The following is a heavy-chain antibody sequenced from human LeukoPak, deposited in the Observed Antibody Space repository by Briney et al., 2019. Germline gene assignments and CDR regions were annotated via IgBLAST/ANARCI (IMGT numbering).Heavy chain of an antibody. CDR3: ATAGDDAFDI. Sequence: GGSLRLSCAASGFTFISYTMHWFRQAPGKGLEWVAVISDDGNKKYYADSVKGRFTISRDNSKNTLYLQMNSLRAEDTAVYYCATAGDDAFDIWGQGTMVTVSS. CDR2: ISDDGNKK. J-gene: IGHJ3*02. CDR1: GFTFISYT. D-gene: IGHD3-16*01. V-gene: IGHV3-30-3*01.